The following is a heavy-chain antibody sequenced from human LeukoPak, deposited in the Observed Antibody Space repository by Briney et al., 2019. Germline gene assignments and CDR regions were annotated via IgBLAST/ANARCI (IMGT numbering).Heavy chain of an antibody. D-gene: IGHD2-15*01. CDR2: IYSGGST. CDR3: ARAPGYCSGGSCYSLLDY. V-gene: IGHV3-53*01. Sequence: GGSLRLSCAASGLTVSSNYMSWVRQAPGKGLEWVSIIYSGGSTYYADSVKGRFTISRDNSKNTLYLQMNSLRAEDTAVYYCARAPGYCSGGSCYSLLDYWGQGTLVTVPS. CDR1: GLTVSSNY. J-gene: IGHJ4*02.